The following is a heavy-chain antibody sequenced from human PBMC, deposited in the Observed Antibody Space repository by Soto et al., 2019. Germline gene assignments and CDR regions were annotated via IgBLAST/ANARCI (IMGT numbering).Heavy chain of an antibody. J-gene: IGHJ5*02. D-gene: IGHD6-13*01. CDR2: IYHSGST. V-gene: IGHV4-30-2*01. CDR3: ARGIEAAGTGEWFDP. Sequence: PSETLSLTCAVSGGSISSGGYSWSWIRQPPGKGLEWIGYIYHSGSTYYNPSLKSRVTISVDRSKNQFSLKLSSVTAADTAVYYCARGIEAAGTGEWFDPWGQGTLVTVSS. CDR1: GGSISSGGYS.